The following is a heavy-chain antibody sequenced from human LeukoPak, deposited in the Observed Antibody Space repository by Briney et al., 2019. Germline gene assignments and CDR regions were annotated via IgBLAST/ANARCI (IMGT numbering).Heavy chain of an antibody. CDR2: INPSGGST. V-gene: IGHV1-46*01. CDR3: ARFRDAPSPAYCGGDCYFDY. J-gene: IGHJ4*02. CDR1: GYTFTSYY. Sequence: ASVKVSCKASGYTFTSYYMHWVRQAPGQGLEWMGIINPSGGSTSYAQKFQGRVTMTRDTSTSTVYMELSSLRSEDTAVYYCARFRDAPSPAYCGGDCYFDYWGQGTLVTVSS. D-gene: IGHD2-21*01.